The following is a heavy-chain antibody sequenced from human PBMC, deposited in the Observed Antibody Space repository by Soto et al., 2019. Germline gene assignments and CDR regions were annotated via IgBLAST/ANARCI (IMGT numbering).Heavy chain of an antibody. CDR3: TGEPWEDDYYSFGLAV. CDR2: IVVGSGNT. CDR1: GFTFTSSA. V-gene: IGHV1-58*02. D-gene: IGHD1-26*01. Sequence: SVKVSCKASGFTFTSSAMQWVRQARGQRLEWIGWIVVGSGNTNYAQKFQERVTITRDMSTSTAYMELSSLRSEDTAVYYCTGEPWEDDYYSFGLAVWGQGTTVTVSS. J-gene: IGHJ6*02.